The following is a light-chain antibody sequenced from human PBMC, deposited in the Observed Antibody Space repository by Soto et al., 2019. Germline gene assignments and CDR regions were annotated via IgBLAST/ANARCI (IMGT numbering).Light chain of an antibody. V-gene: IGKV3-15*01. J-gene: IGKJ1*01. CDR2: AAS. CDR1: QSVANT. Sequence: EIWMTQYPATLSVSPGEGVTLSCRGSQSVANTLAWYQQRPGQAPRLLMYAASTRATGIPARFSGSGSATEFTLTITSLQPPDFAAYYCQQYNNWRQWTFGHGTKVDIK. CDR3: QQYNNWRQWT.